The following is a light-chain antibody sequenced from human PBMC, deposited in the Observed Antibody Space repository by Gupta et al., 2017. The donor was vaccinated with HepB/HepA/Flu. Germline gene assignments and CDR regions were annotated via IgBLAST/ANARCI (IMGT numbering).Light chain of an antibody. CDR2: GAS. CDR3: QHYVSSPWT. Sequence: DIVWTQSPGTLSLSPGDRATLSCRASQSVSNNYLAWYQQKPGQAPTVLIYGASSRVTGVPDRFSGSGSGTDFTLTIIRLGPEDFAVYYCQHYVSSPWTFGQGTKVEIK. CDR1: QSVSNNY. J-gene: IGKJ1*01. V-gene: IGKV3-20*01.